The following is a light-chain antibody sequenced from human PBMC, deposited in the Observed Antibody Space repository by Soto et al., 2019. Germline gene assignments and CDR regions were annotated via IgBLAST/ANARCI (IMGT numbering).Light chain of an antibody. CDR1: QSVATN. Sequence: ELVMTQSPATLSVSPGERATLSCRASQSVATNLAWYQQKPGQAPKLLIYGTSARANGVPARFSGSGSETDFTLTISSLQSEAFGVYYCQQYNNWPPYQTFGQGTKVEMK. J-gene: IGKJ1*01. V-gene: IGKV3-15*01. CDR2: GTS. CDR3: QQYNNWPPYQT.